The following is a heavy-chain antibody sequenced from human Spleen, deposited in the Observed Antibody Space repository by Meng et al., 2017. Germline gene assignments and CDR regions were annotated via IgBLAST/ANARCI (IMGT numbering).Heavy chain of an antibody. V-gene: IGHV1-2*06. Sequence: QVQRGPSGAEVKKPGASVKVSCKASGYTFPDYWLHWVRRAPGQGLEWMGRINPKSGDTHYAQRFQGRVTMTGDTSISTAYMELSGLRSDDTAMYYCARDEDISAAGKLFGDYWGQGTLVTVSS. CDR2: INPKSGDT. D-gene: IGHD6-13*01. J-gene: IGHJ4*02. CDR1: GYTFPDYW. CDR3: ARDEDISAAGKLFGDY.